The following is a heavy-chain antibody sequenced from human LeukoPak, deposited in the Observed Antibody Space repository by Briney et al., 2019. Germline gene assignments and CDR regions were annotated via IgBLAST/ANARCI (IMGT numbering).Heavy chain of an antibody. Sequence: SETLSLTCTVSGGSISSGSYYWSWIRQPAGKGLEWIGRIYTSGSTNYNPSLKSRVTISVDTSKKQFSLKLSSVTAADTAVYYCARGYDGSGYYYRNWYFDLWGRGTLVTVSS. V-gene: IGHV4-61*02. CDR2: IYTSGST. CDR1: GGSISSGSYY. J-gene: IGHJ2*01. D-gene: IGHD3-22*01. CDR3: ARGYDGSGYYYRNWYFDL.